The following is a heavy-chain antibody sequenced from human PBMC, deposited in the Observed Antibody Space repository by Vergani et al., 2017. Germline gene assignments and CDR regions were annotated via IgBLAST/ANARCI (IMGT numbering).Heavy chain of an antibody. CDR2: ICHTEDT. Sequence: QVQLQESGPGLVKPPGTLSLTCAVSGYSISSNNCWRLVRPPPGEGLECIGEICHTEDTKYSPSLKSRVTVSVDESRNLFYLRLNSVTAADTAVYYCATIGYRRCGYYLDYW. D-gene: IGHD2-2*02. V-gene: IGHV4-4*03. CDR1: GYSISSNNC. J-gene: IGHJ4*01. CDR3: ATIGYRRCGYYLDY.